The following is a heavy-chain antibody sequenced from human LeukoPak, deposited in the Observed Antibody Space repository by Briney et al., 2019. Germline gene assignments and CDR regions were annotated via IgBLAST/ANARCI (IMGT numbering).Heavy chain of an antibody. Sequence: GGSLRLPCAASGFDSSASYMTWVRQAPGRGLECVSYNSMRGITINYADSVRGRFTVSRDDAKNLLYLQMNSLRAEDSALYYCAGGGDYDGIAAMFRYWGQGSLVTVSS. CDR3: AGGGDYDGIAAMFRY. J-gene: IGHJ4*02. D-gene: IGHD4-23*01. CDR2: NSMRGITI. CDR1: GFDSSASY. V-gene: IGHV3-11*01.